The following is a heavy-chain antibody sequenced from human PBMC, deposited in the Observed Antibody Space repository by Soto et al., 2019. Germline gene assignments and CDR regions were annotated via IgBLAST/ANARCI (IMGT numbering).Heavy chain of an antibody. D-gene: IGHD2-21*02. CDR2: IIGSGAIT. J-gene: IGHJ4*02. CDR3: AKDARDTGGNSGIDY. Sequence: EVQLLESGGDLVQPGGSLRLSCVASEFTFNSYAMSSVRQAPGMGLEWVSSIIGSGAITYYADSVKGRFTISRDNSKSTLYLQMNSLRVEDTALYYCAKDARDTGGNSGIDYWGQGTLVTVSS. V-gene: IGHV3-23*01. CDR1: EFTFNSYA.